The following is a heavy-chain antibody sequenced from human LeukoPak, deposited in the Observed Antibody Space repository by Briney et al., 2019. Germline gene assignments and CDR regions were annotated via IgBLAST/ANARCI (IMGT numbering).Heavy chain of an antibody. CDR2: INPNSGGT. V-gene: IGHV1-2*02. Sequence: AASVKVSCKASGYTFTGYCMHWVRQAPGQGLEWMGWINPNSGGTNYAQKFQGRVTMTRDTSISTAYMELSRLRSDDTAVYYCAREAARHSAFDIWGQGTMVTVSS. CDR3: AREAARHSAFDI. CDR1: GYTFTGYC. D-gene: IGHD6-6*01. J-gene: IGHJ3*02.